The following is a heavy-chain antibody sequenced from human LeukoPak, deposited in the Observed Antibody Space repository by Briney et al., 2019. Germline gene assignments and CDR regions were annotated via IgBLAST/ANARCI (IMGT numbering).Heavy chain of an antibody. CDR3: ATEPVTTIFGVPPYSTRAFDI. CDR1: GGTFSSYA. V-gene: IGHV1-69*05. J-gene: IGHJ3*02. CDR2: IIPIFGTA. Sequence: GASVKVSCKASGGTFSSYAISWVRQAPGQGLEWMGGIIPIFGTADYAQKFQGRVTITTDESTSTAYMELSSLRSEDTAVYYCATEPVTTIFGVPPYSTRAFDIWGQGTMVTVSS. D-gene: IGHD3-3*01.